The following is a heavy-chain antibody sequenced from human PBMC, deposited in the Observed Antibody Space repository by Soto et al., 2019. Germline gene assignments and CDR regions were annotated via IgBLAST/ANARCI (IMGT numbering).Heavy chain of an antibody. CDR2: IYYSGST. V-gene: IGHV4-31*03. CDR3: AREPSI. Sequence: QVQLQESGPGLVKPSQTLSLTCPVSAASLSSAGYYWSWIRQHPGKGLEWIGYIYYSGSTYYTPSLKSRVTISVDTAKTQFSRKLSSVTAADTAGYYCAREPSIWGPGTLVTVSS. J-gene: IGHJ4*02. CDR1: AASLSSAGYY. D-gene: IGHD3-9*01.